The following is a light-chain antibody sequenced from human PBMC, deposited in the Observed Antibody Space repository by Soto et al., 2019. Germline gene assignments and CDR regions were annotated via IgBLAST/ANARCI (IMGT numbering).Light chain of an antibody. J-gene: IGKJ1*01. V-gene: IGKV1-5*01. Sequence: DIQMTQYPYSLSASVGDRVTITCRASQSISRYLNWFQQKPGKAPKLLIYDASSLESGVPQRFSGSGSGTEFTLTISSLQTDDFSTYYCQQYHSYWPFGQ. CDR1: QSISRY. CDR3: QQYHSYWP. CDR2: DAS.